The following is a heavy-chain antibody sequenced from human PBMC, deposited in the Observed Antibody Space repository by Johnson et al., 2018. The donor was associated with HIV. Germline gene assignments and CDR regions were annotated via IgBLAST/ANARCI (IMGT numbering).Heavy chain of an antibody. CDR2: ISYDGSNK. Sequence: QVQLVESGGGVVQPGRSLRLSCAASGFTFSSYAMHWVRQAPGKGLERVTLISYDGSNKYYADSVKGRFTISRDNSKNTLYLQMNSLRDEDTSVYYCARGLTMIVVVDAFDIWGQGTMVTVSS. CDR3: ARGLTMIVVVDAFDI. J-gene: IGHJ3*02. V-gene: IGHV3-30-3*01. CDR1: GFTFSSYA. D-gene: IGHD3-22*01.